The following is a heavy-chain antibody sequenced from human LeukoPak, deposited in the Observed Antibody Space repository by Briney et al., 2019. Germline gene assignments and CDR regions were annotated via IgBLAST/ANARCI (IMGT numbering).Heavy chain of an antibody. CDR2: ISSSSTI. CDR1: GFTFSSYS. J-gene: IGHJ4*02. D-gene: IGHD3-10*01. Sequence: GGSLRLSCAASGFTFSSYSMNWVRQAPGKGLEWVSYISSSSTIHYTDSVKGRFTISRDNAKNSLYLQMSSLRAEDTAVYYCARASGENTYLSFDHWGQGPLDSVSS. CDR3: ARASGENTYLSFDH. V-gene: IGHV3-48*04.